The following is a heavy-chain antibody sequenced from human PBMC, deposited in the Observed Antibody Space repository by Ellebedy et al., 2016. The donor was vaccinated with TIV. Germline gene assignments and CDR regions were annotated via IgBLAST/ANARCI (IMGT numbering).Heavy chain of an antibody. J-gene: IGHJ4*02. Sequence: AASVKVSCKASGGTFSRYALNWVRQAPGQGLEWMGRIMPILDIANYPQKFLGRVTITADKSTSTAYMELRSLRSEDTAVYYCARDLLGSADYWGQGTLVTVSS. V-gene: IGHV1-69*04. D-gene: IGHD3-22*01. CDR3: ARDLLGSADY. CDR2: IMPILDIA. CDR1: GGTFSRYA.